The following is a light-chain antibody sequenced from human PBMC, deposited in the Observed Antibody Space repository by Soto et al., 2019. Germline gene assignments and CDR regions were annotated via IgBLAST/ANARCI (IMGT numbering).Light chain of an antibody. CDR2: DAS. CDR3: QQYNSESRS. CDR1: QSISTW. V-gene: IGKV1-5*01. J-gene: IGKJ1*01. Sequence: DIRMTQSPSTLSASVGDRVTITCRASQSISTWLAWYQQKPGNAPKLLIFDASNLESGVPSRFSGSGSGTEFTLTIDSLKPDDFATYYCQQYNSESRSFGQGTELDIK.